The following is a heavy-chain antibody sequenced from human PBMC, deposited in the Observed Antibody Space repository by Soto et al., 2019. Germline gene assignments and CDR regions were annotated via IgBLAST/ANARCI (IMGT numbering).Heavy chain of an antibody. CDR1: RFSFSDYY. D-gene: IGHD3-10*01. V-gene: IGHV3-11*01. Sequence: QEQLVESGGGLVKPGGSLRLSCAASRFSFSDYYMSWVRQAPGKGLAWVSYISSGGSLIYYADSVKGRFTISRDNAKNSLDLQMNSLRAEDTGVYYCVRVKGVLMDVWGQGTTVTVSS. CDR3: VRVKGVLMDV. CDR2: ISSGGSLI. J-gene: IGHJ6*02.